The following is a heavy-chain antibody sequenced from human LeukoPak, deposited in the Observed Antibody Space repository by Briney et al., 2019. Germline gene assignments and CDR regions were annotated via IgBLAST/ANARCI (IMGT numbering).Heavy chain of an antibody. J-gene: IGHJ4*02. V-gene: IGHV3-30*02. Sequence: GGSLRLSCAASGFTFSSYAMHWVRQAPGKGLEWVAFIHYGGSNNYYADSVKGRFTISRDNSKNTLYLQMNTLRADDTAVYYCAKDHGSSDWYYFDYWGQGTLVTVSS. D-gene: IGHD6-13*01. CDR2: IHYGGSNN. CDR1: GFTFSSYA. CDR3: AKDHGSSDWYYFDY.